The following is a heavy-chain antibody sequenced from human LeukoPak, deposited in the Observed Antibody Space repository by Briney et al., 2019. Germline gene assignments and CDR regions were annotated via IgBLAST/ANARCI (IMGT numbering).Heavy chain of an antibody. V-gene: IGHV3-11*01. D-gene: IGHD3-22*01. CDR3: ARTSDYYDSRRNAYYYYGMDV. Sequence: GRSLRLSCAASGFTFSDYYMSWIRQAPGKGLEWVSYISSSGSTIYYADSVKGRFTISRDNAKNSLYLQMNSLRAEDTAVYYCARTSDYYDSRRNAYYYYGMDVWGQGTTVTVSS. CDR2: ISSSGSTI. CDR1: GFTFSDYY. J-gene: IGHJ6*02.